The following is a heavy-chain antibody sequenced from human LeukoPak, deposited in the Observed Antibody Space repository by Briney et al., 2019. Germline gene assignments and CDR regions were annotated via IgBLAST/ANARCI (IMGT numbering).Heavy chain of an antibody. V-gene: IGHV5-51*01. CDR3: ARLEDTAMVTWAFDI. J-gene: IGHJ3*02. CDR2: IYPGDSNT. D-gene: IGHD5-18*01. Sequence: GEPLKISCKGSGYSFTSYWIGWVRQMPGKGLEWMGIIYPGDSNTRYSPSFQGQVTISADKSISTAYLQWSSLKASDTAMYYCARLEDTAMVTWAFDIWGQGTMVTVSS. CDR1: GYSFTSYW.